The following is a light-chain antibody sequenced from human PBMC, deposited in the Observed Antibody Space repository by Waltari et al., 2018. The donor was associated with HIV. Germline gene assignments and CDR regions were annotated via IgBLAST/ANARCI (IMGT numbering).Light chain of an antibody. V-gene: IGLV1-40*01. Sequence: HSVLTQPPSVSGAPGQRVTISCTGRSSNLGAGYTVSWYRQLPGTAPKILIYSNTNRPSGVPDRFSCSKSGTSASLAITGLQADDEADYYCQSYDSSLSGYVFGTGTKVTVL. J-gene: IGLJ1*01. CDR2: SNT. CDR3: QSYDSSLSGYV. CDR1: SSNLGAGYT.